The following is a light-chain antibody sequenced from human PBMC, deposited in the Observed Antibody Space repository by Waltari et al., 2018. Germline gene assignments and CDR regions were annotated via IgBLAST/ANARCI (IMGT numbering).Light chain of an antibody. V-gene: IGKV3D-15*01. J-gene: IGKJ1*01. Sequence: EVVMTQSPAPLSVSPGERVSLSCRASQSAKTSLAWYQQTPGQAPRLLISRASTRAAGVPDRFSGSGSGTEFTLTISSLQSEDSAIYYCQQYNIWPWTFGPGTNVDIK. CDR1: QSAKTS. CDR3: QQYNIWPWT. CDR2: RAS.